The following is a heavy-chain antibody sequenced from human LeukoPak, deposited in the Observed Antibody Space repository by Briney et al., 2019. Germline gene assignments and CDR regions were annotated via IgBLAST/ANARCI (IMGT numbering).Heavy chain of an antibody. CDR2: ISGSGGST. D-gene: IGHD3-3*01. J-gene: IGHJ4*02. CDR3: AKDPFWNGYPNDY. V-gene: IGHV3-23*01. Sequence: GGSLRLSCAASGFTFSSYAMSWVRQAPGKGLEWVSAISGSGGSTYYADSVKGRFTISRDKSKNTLYLQMNSLRAEDTAVYYCAKDPFWNGYPNDYWGQGTLVTVSS. CDR1: GFTFSSYA.